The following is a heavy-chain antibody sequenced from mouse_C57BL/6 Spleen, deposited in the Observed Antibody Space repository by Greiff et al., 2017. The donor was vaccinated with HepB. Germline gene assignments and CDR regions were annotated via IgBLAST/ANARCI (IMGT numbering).Heavy chain of an antibody. Sequence: VQLQQSGTELVRPGASVTLSCKASGYTFTDYEMHWVKQTPVHGLEWIGAIDPETGGTAYNQKFKGKAILTADKSSSTAYMELRSLTSEDSAVYYCTHAMDYWGQGTSVTVSS. CDR1: GYTFTDYE. V-gene: IGHV1-15*01. CDR2: IDPETGGT. CDR3: THAMDY. J-gene: IGHJ4*01.